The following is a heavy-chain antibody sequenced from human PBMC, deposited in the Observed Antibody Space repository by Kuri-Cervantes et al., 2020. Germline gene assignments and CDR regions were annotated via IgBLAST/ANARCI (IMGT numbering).Heavy chain of an antibody. D-gene: IGHD3-10*01. J-gene: IGHJ4*02. CDR3: ARDRSYFERSPRNFEY. CDR1: GYTLTELS. CDR2: FDPEDGET. Sequence: ASVKVSCKVSGYTLTELSMHWVRQAPGKGLEWMGGFDPEDGETIYAQKFQGRVTMTEDTSTDTAYMELSSLRSEDTAVYYCARDRSYFERSPRNFEYWGQGTLVTVSS. V-gene: IGHV1-24*01.